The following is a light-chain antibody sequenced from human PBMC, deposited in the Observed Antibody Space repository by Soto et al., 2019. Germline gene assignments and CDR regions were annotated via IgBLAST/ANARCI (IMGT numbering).Light chain of an antibody. Sequence: EIVMTQSPATLSVSPGERATLSCRASQSVSRNLAWYQQRPGRAPRLLIYDASTRATDIPARFSGSGSGKEFTLTINSLQSEDFAVYYCHQYNNWPLYTFGQGTKLEIK. CDR3: HQYNNWPLYT. CDR1: QSVSRN. CDR2: DAS. J-gene: IGKJ2*01. V-gene: IGKV3-15*01.